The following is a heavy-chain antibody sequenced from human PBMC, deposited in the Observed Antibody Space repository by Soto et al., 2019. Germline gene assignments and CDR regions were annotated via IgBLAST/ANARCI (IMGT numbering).Heavy chain of an antibody. J-gene: IGHJ3*02. V-gene: IGHV5-51*01. CDR3: ARPKKHVLRFLEWSDGAFDI. CDR2: IYPGDSDT. CDR1: GYSFTSYW. D-gene: IGHD3-3*01. Sequence: GESLKISCKGSGYSFTSYWIGWVRQMPGKGLEWMGIIYPGDSDTRYSPSFQGQVTISADKSISTAYLQWSSLKASDTAMYYCARPKKHVLRFLEWSDGAFDIWGQGTMVTVSS.